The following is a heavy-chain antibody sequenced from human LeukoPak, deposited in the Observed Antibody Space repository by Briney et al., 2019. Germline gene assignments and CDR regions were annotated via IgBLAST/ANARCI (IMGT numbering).Heavy chain of an antibody. CDR1: LYTFTDYY. V-gene: IGHV1-2*02. CDR2: INPNSGGT. CDR3: ARGGWSLGYCSSSSCLDWFDP. Sequence: ASVTVSFKCSLYTFTDYYMHWVRQAPGKGGEWMGWINPNSGGTNYAQKFQARVTMTTATSISTAYMQLSRLRSDDTAVYYCARGGWSLGYCSSSSCLDWFDPWGQGTLVTVSS. D-gene: IGHD2-2*01. J-gene: IGHJ5*02.